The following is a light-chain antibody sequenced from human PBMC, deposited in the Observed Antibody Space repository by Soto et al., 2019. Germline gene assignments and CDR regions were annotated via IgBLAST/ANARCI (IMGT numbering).Light chain of an antibody. CDR1: QSVSRY. Sequence: EIVLTQSPATLSLSPGERATLSSRASQSVSRYLAWYQQKPGQAPRLLIYDASNRATGIPARFSGSGSGTDFTLTISSLEPEDFAVYYCQQRSNWPPTFGQGTKLEIK. J-gene: IGKJ2*01. CDR2: DAS. CDR3: QQRSNWPPT. V-gene: IGKV3-11*01.